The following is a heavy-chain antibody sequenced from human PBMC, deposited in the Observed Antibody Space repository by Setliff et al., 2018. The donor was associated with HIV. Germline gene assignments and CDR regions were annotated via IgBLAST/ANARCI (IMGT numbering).Heavy chain of an antibody. CDR2: IYTSGSI. CDR1: GGSISSYY. D-gene: IGHD2-2*01. CDR3: VRAGDCSSASCYLSGWFDP. J-gene: IGHJ5*02. V-gene: IGHV4-4*08. Sequence: SETLSLTCTVSGGSISSYYWSWIRQPPGKGLEWIGYIYTSGSINYNPSLKTRVTISVDTSKNQFSLKLSSVTAADTAVDYCVRAGDCSSASCYLSGWFDPWGQGTLVTVSS.